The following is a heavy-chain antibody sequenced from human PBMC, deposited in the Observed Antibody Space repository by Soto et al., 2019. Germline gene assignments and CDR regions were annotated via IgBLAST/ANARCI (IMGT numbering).Heavy chain of an antibody. J-gene: IGHJ6*02. V-gene: IGHV4-30-2*03. D-gene: IGHD2-2*01. CDR2: IYYSGIT. Sequence: SETLSLTCAVSGGSISSGGYSWSWIRQPPGKGLEWIGYIYYSGITYYNPSLNSRVTVSVDSSKNQFSLKVTSVTAADTAVYYCARLHGYCISSSCHGHYAMDVWGQGTTVTVSS. CDR1: GGSISSGGYS. CDR3: ARLHGYCISSSCHGHYAMDV.